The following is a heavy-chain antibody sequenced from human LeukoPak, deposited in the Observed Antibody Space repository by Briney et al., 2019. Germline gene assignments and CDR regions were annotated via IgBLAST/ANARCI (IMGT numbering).Heavy chain of an antibody. CDR1: GYTFTSYG. J-gene: IGHJ4*02. V-gene: IGHV1-46*01. D-gene: IGHD3-10*01. CDR2: INPSGGST. Sequence: ASVKVSCKASGYTFTSYGISWVRQAPGQGLEWMGIINPSGGSTSYAQKFQGRVTMTRDTSTSTVYMELSSLRSEDTAVYYCARYLFGEFDYWGQGTLVTVSS. CDR3: ARYLFGEFDY.